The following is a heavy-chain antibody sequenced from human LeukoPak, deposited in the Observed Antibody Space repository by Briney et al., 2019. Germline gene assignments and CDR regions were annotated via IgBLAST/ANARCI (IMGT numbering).Heavy chain of an antibody. Sequence: GGSLRLSCAASGFNFSTYAMSWVRQAPGKGLEWVSAISATGGSTYYADSVKGRFTISRDNSKNTLYLQINTLRAEDTAVYYCANRPLDYWGQGTLVTVSS. V-gene: IGHV3-23*01. J-gene: IGHJ4*02. CDR2: ISATGGST. CDR3: ANRPLDY. CDR1: GFNFSTYA.